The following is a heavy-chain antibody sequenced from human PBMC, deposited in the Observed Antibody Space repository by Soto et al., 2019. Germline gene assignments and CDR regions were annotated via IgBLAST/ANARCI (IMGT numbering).Heavy chain of an antibody. D-gene: IGHD6-19*01. CDR1: GFTFSSYG. J-gene: IGHJ4*02. CDR3: AKSPRSGRWGTHY. V-gene: IGHV3-30*18. CDR2: ISYDGSNK. Sequence: PGGSLRLSCAASGFTFSSYGMHWVRQAPGKGLEWVAVISYDGSNKYYADSVKGRFTISRDNSKNTLYLQMNSLRAEDTAVYFCAKSPRSGRWGTHYPGQATLVTVFS.